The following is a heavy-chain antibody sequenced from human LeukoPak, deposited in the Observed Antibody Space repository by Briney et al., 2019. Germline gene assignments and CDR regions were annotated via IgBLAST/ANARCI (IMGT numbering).Heavy chain of an antibody. CDR3: ARDLGSRWAQ. CDR2: TNHSGST. CDR1: GGSFSGYY. V-gene: IGHV4-34*01. D-gene: IGHD6-13*01. J-gene: IGHJ4*02. Sequence: PSETLSLTCAVYGGSFSGYYWSWIRQPPGKGLEWIGETNHSGSTNYNPSLKSRVTISVDTSKNQFSLKLSSVTAADTAVYYCARDLGSRWAQWGQGTLVTVSS.